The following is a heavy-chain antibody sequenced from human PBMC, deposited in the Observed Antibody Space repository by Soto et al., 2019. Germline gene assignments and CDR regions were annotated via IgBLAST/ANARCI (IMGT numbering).Heavy chain of an antibody. Sequence: PSDTLSLTCTVSGGSISSGDYYWSWIRQPPGKGLEWIGYIYYSGSTYYNPSLKSRVTISVDTSKNQFSLKLSSVTAADTAVYYCARDLTPYYYDSSGPPGYWGQGTLVTVSS. CDR2: IYYSGST. CDR1: GGSISSGDYY. CDR3: ARDLTPYYYDSSGPPGY. D-gene: IGHD3-22*01. V-gene: IGHV4-30-4*02. J-gene: IGHJ4*02.